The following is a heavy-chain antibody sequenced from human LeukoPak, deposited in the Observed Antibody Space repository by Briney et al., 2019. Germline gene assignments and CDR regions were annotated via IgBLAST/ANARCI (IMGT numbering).Heavy chain of an antibody. D-gene: IGHD2-2*02. CDR3: ARGAAMVVPAAIEPHYYGMDV. CDR2: INHSGST. J-gene: IGHJ6*02. CDR1: GGSFSGYY. V-gene: IGHV4-34*01. Sequence: PSETLSLTCAVYGGSFSGYYWSWIRQPPGKGLEWIGEINHSGSTNYNPSLKSRVTISVDTSKNQFSLKLSSVTAADTAVYYCARGAAMVVPAAIEPHYYGMDVWGQGTTVTVSS.